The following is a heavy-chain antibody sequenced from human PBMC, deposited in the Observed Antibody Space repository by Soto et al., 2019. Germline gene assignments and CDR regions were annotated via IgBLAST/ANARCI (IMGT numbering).Heavy chain of an antibody. D-gene: IGHD2-8*02. V-gene: IGHV3-53*01. CDR1: GFSVSSNF. J-gene: IGHJ6*02. Sequence: EVQLVESGGGLIQPGGSLRLSCAASGFSVSSNFMSWVRQAPGKGLEWVSVIYSGHITYYADFVKGRFSISRDNSKNTLYLQMNSLRAEDTSVYYCAKWGLPASTGPNSYYYYNGMDVWGQGTTVTVSS. CDR3: AKWGLPASTGPNSYYYYNGMDV. CDR2: IYSGHIT.